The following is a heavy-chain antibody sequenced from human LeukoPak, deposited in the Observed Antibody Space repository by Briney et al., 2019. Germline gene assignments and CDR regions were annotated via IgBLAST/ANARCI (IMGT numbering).Heavy chain of an antibody. CDR2: IYYSGST. Sequence: SETLSLTCTVSGGSISSYYWSWIRQPPGKGLEWIGYIYYSGSTNYNPSLKSRVTISVDTSKNQSSLKLSSVTAADTAVYYCARRRYSGYDFDYWGQGTLVTVSS. J-gene: IGHJ4*02. CDR3: ARRRYSGYDFDY. V-gene: IGHV4-59*08. CDR1: GGSISSYY. D-gene: IGHD5-12*01.